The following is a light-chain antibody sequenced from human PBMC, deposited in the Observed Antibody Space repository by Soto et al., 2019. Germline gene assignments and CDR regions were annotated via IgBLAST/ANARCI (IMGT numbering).Light chain of an antibody. J-gene: IGLJ2*01. CDR1: SSDVAYYNY. CDR3: SSYTTTNTVV. V-gene: IGLV2-14*01. CDR2: DVG. Sequence: QSALTQPASVSGSPGQSITISCTGTSSDVAYYNYVSWYQRHPGKAPKLMIYDVGYRPSGVSNRFSGSKSGNTASLTISGLQAEDEADYYCSSYTTTNTVVFGGGTKLTVL.